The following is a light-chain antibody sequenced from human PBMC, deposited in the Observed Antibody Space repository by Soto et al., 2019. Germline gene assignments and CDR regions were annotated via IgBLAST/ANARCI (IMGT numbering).Light chain of an antibody. Sequence: DIVMTQSPASLAVSLGERATINCKSSQSVLYSSNNKNYLAWYQQKPGQPPKLLIYWASTRESGVPDRFSGSGSGTDFTLTISSLQAEDVAVYYCQQYYSTPITFGQGTRLE. CDR2: WAS. V-gene: IGKV4-1*01. CDR1: QSVLYSSNNKNY. J-gene: IGKJ5*01. CDR3: QQYYSTPIT.